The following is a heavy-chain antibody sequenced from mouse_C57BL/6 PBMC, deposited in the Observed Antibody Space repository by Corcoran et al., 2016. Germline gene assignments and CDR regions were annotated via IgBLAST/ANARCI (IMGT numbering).Heavy chain of an antibody. J-gene: IGHJ2*01. D-gene: IGHD1-1*01. CDR2: IYPGSGST. CDR3: ARGEGYGSKDY. CDR1: GYTFTNYW. Sequence: QVQLQQPGAELVKPGASVKMSCTASGYTFTNYWIIWVKQRPGQGLEWIGDIYPGSGSTNYNEKFKSKATLTVDTSSSTAYMQLSSLTSEDSAVYYCARGEGYGSKDYWGQGTTLTVSS. V-gene: IGHV1-55*01.